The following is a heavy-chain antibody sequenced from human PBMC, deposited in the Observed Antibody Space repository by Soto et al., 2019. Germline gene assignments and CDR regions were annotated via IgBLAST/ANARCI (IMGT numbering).Heavy chain of an antibody. CDR2: IYYSGST. V-gene: IGHV4-31*03. J-gene: IGHJ4*02. Sequence: LSLTCTVSGGSISSGGYYWSWIRQHPGKGLEWIGYIYYSGSTYYNPSLKSRVTISVDTSKNQFSLKLSSVTAADTAVYYCARIIPLRQKGGGYFDYWGQGTLVTVSS. D-gene: IGHD2-21*01. CDR3: ARIIPLRQKGGGYFDY. CDR1: GGSISSGGYY.